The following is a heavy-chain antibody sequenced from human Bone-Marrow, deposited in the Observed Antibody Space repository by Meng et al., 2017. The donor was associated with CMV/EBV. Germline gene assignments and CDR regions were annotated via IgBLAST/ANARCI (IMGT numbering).Heavy chain of an antibody. CDR2: IYQSGSI. CDR3: ARDPDNWTHNAMEV. Sequence: SETLSLTCTVSGGSVSSENWWSWVRQPPGKGLEWIGEIYQSGSINYNPSLRSRATLSMDKAKNQLYLNLTSVTAADTALYYCARDPDNWTHNAMEVWGQGTTVTVSS. J-gene: IGHJ6*02. V-gene: IGHV4-4*02. CDR1: GGSVSSENW. D-gene: IGHD3/OR15-3a*01.